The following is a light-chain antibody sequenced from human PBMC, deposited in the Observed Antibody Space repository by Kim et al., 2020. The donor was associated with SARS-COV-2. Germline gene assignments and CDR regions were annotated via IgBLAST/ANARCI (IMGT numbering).Light chain of an antibody. Sequence: DIQMTQSPSSLSASVGDRVTITCRASQDIRNYLAWFQQIPGKAPKSLIYAASNLQSGVPSRFSASGSGTDFTLTISSLQPEDFATYYCQQCHSYPLPFAAVTKVDIK. CDR1: QDIRNY. J-gene: IGKJ4*01. CDR3: QQCHSYPLP. V-gene: IGKV1-16*01. CDR2: AAS.